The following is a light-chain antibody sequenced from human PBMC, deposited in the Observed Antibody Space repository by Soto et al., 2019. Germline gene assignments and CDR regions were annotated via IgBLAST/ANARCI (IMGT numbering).Light chain of an antibody. CDR1: SSNIGAGFD. V-gene: IGLV1-40*01. CDR3: QSYDSSLNGSKV. J-gene: IGLJ1*01. Sequence: QSALTQPPSVSGAPGQRVTISCTGSSSNIGAGFDVHWYQHLPGTAPKLLIYGNSNRPSGVPDRFSGSRSGTSASLAITGLQAEDEADYYCQSYDSSLNGSKVFGSGTKVTVL. CDR2: GNS.